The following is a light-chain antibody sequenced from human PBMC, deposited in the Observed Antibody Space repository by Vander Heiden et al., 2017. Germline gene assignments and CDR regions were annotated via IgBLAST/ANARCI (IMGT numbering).Light chain of an antibody. CDR2: GNR. CDR3: QSYDSSLSASYV. CDR1: SSNIGAGYD. V-gene: IGLV1-40*01. J-gene: IGLJ1*01. Sequence: QSVLTQPPSVPGAPGQRVTISCTGSSSNIGAGYDVHWYHPLPGTAPKLLIYGNRNRPSGGPDRFSGSKSGTSASLAITGLQAEDGADYYCQSYDSSLSASYVFGTGTKVTVL.